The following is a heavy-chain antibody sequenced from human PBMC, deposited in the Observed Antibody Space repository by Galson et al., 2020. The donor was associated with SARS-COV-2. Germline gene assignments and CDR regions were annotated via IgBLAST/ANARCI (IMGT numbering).Heavy chain of an antibody. CDR3: ARFVNYGSQRYLDN. J-gene: IGHJ4*02. Sequence: SETLSLSCTVSGGSISSYYCGWIRQSPGKGLEWIGYITNSGYTDYNPSLKSRVTMSVDTSYSHFSLDLSSVTAADTAVYYCARFVNYGSQRYLDNWGQGILVTVSS. CDR1: GGSISSYY. D-gene: IGHD6-25*01. V-gene: IGHV4-59*01. CDR2: ITNSGYT.